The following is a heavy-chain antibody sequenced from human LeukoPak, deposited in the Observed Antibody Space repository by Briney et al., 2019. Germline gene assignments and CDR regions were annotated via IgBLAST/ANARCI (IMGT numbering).Heavy chain of an antibody. CDR2: IYYSGST. J-gene: IGHJ4*02. Sequence: PSETLSLTCTVSGGSISSYYWSWIRQPPGKGLEWIGYIYYSGSTNYNPSLKSRVTISVGTSKNQFSLKLSSVTAADTAVYYCARGRYSGSPGLHDYWGQGTLVTVSS. CDR1: GGSISSYY. D-gene: IGHD1-26*01. V-gene: IGHV4-59*01. CDR3: ARGRYSGSPGLHDY.